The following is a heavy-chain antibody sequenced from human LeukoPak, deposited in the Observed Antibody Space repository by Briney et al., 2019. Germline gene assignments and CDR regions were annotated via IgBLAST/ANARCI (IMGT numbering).Heavy chain of an antibody. Sequence: GGSLRLSCTASRFTFSNYWMSWVRQAPGKGLEWVAKIQQDGSQRYYVDSVTGRFTISRDNAKNSLYLQMNSLRADDTAVYYCARGFCTSGRCSKYDYWGQGTLVTVSS. CDR3: ARGFCTSGRCSKYDY. J-gene: IGHJ4*02. V-gene: IGHV3-7*01. CDR1: RFTFSNYW. CDR2: IQQDGSQR. D-gene: IGHD2-15*01.